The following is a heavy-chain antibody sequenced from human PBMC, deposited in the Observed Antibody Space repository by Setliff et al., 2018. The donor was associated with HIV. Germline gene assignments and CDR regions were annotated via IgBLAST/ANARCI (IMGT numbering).Heavy chain of an antibody. CDR3: AKSREKGNYYAFDI. D-gene: IGHD3-10*01. J-gene: IGHJ3*02. Sequence: GGSLRLSCAASGFIFNTYGMHWVRQAPGKGLEWVAVIWYDGSNKYYADSVKGRFTISRDNSKNTLYLQMNSLRAEDTAVYYCAKSREKGNYYAFDIWGQGTMVTVSS. CDR2: IWYDGSNK. V-gene: IGHV3-33*06. CDR1: GFIFNTYG.